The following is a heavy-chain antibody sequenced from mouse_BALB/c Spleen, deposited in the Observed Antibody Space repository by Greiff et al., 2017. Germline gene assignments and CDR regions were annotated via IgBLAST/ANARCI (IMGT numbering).Heavy chain of an antibody. CDR1: GYSFTSDSV. J-gene: IGHJ4*01. CDR3: ARGRNYAMDY. V-gene: IGHV3-2*02. CDR2: ISYSGST. Sequence: EVKLVESGPGLVKPSQSLSLTCTVTGYSFTSDSVWYLIRQLPGNLLWLMGFISYSGSTNYNDTLKSRISITRDTSKNQFFLQLNSVTSEDTATCDCARGRNYAMDYWGQGTSVTVSS.